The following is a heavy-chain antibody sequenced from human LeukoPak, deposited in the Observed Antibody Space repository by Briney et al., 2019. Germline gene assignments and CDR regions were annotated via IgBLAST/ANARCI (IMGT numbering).Heavy chain of an antibody. CDR3: AKDQDSYGLDF. CDR2: TSYDGSHK. CDR1: GFTISSYS. J-gene: IGHJ4*02. Sequence: GGSLRLSCAASGFTISSYSMHWVRQAPGKGLEWVAVTSYDGSHKNYADSVKGRFTISRDNSKNTLELQMSSLRAEDTAVYYCAKDQDSYGLDFWGQGTLVTVSS. D-gene: IGHD5-18*01. V-gene: IGHV3-30*18.